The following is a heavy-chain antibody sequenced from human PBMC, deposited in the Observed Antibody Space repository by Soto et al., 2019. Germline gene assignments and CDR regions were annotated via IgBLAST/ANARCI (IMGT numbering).Heavy chain of an antibody. CDR3: ARATLGQNYYGMDV. J-gene: IGHJ6*02. V-gene: IGHV1-18*01. D-gene: IGHD3-16*01. Sequence: GASVKVSCKASGYTFTTYGFNWVRQAPGQGLEWMGWISAYNGDTNYAQMLQGRVTMTTDTSTSTAYMELSRLRSDDTAVYYCARATLGQNYYGMDVWGQGTTVTVSS. CDR1: GYTFTTYG. CDR2: ISAYNGDT.